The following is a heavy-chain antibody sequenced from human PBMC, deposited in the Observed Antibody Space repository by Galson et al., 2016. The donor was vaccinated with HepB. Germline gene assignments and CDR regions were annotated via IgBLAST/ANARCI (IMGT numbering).Heavy chain of an antibody. Sequence: SLRLSCAASGFTFHNHAMSWVRQGPGKGLEWVSVISGNAGSAYYADSVKGRFGISRDNSKNILYLQMNSLRVEDSGVYYRARRPSGESRSRPFDSWGQGILVTVSS. D-gene: IGHD3-16*01. V-gene: IGHV3-23*01. CDR2: ISGNAGSA. CDR3: ARRPSGESRSRPFDS. CDR1: GFTFHNHA. J-gene: IGHJ4*02.